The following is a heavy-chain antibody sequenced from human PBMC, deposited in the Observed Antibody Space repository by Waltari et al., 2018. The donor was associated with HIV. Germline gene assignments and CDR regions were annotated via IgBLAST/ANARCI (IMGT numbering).Heavy chain of an antibody. CDR2: INTGNGST. Sequence: QVQLVQSGAEVKKPGASVTVSCQASGYIFRDFAIHWVSQAPGQGRQWMGWINTGNGSTRYSQSFNDRVTITRDTSAKRVYMELNSLTLEDTAMYYCARDGYDFWSGWPPFNWFDPWGQGTRVTVSS. V-gene: IGHV1-3*04. D-gene: IGHD3-3*01. CDR3: ARDGYDFWSGWPPFNWFDP. J-gene: IGHJ5*02. CDR1: GYIFRDFA.